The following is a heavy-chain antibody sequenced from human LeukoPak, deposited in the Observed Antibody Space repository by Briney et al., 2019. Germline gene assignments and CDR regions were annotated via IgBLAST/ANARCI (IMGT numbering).Heavy chain of an antibody. V-gene: IGHV3-23*03. D-gene: IGHD2-15*01. Sequence: WGALRLSCAAPGFTLYNYSMGWGRPAPGGGPGGVSIIATDGGSAYYADSVKGRFTMSRDNSKNGLYLQMSSLRAEETALYYCARCSGGTCYSFHYWGQGTLVTVSS. CDR2: IATDGGSA. CDR1: GFTLYNYS. J-gene: IGHJ4*02. CDR3: ARCSGGTCYSFHY.